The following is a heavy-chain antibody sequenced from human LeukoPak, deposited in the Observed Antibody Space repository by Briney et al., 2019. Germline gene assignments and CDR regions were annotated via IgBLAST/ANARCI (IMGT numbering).Heavy chain of an antibody. V-gene: IGHV1-2*02. J-gene: IGHJ4*02. Sequence: ASVKVSCKASGYTFSGYYMQWVRQAPGQALEWMGWITPDSGGTDYAEKFQGRVTMTRDTSISTVYMELTRLRSDDTAVYHCARGYRTGDMTIFAHWGQGTLVTVSS. CDR3: ARGYRTGDMTIFAH. CDR2: ITPDSGGT. D-gene: IGHD3-3*01. CDR1: GYTFSGYY.